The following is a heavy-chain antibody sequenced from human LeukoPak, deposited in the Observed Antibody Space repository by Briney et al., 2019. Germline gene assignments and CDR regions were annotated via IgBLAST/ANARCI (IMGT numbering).Heavy chain of an antibody. Sequence: GGSLRLSCAASGFTFSSYSMNWVRQAPGKGLEWVSYISTSSTTIDFTDSVKGRFTISRDNSKNTLYLQMNSLRAEDTAVYYCAKTPYYYDSSGYLPPLYWGQGTLVTVSS. CDR1: GFTFSSYS. CDR3: AKTPYYYDSSGYLPPLY. D-gene: IGHD3-22*01. CDR2: ISTSSTTI. V-gene: IGHV3-48*01. J-gene: IGHJ4*02.